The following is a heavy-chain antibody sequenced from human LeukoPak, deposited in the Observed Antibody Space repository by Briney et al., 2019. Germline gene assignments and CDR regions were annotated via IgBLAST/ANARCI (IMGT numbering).Heavy chain of an antibody. D-gene: IGHD3-10*01. V-gene: IGHV4-59*12. CDR1: GGSISNYY. CDR3: ARGKPAITMVRGVTSWFDP. J-gene: IGHJ5*02. CDR2: IYYSGRT. Sequence: SETLSLTCTVSGGSISNYYWNWIRQPPGKGLEWIGYIYYSGRTNYKPSLKSRLTISVDTSKNQFSLKLSSVTAADTAVYYCARGKPAITMVRGVTSWFDPWGQGTLVTVSS.